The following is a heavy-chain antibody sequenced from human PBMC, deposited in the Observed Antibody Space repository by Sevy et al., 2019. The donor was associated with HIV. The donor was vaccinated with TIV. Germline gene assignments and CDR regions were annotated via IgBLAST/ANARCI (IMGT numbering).Heavy chain of an antibody. J-gene: IGHJ4*02. CDR1: GFTFSDYY. CDR2: ISSSGSTI. Sequence: GGSLRLSCAASGFTFSDYYMTWIRQAPGKGLEWVSYISSSGSTIYYADSVKGRFTISRDNAKNSLYLQMNSLRAEDTAVYYCAREYMATTRGPFDYWGQGTLVTVSS. D-gene: IGHD5-12*01. CDR3: AREYMATTRGPFDY. V-gene: IGHV3-11*01.